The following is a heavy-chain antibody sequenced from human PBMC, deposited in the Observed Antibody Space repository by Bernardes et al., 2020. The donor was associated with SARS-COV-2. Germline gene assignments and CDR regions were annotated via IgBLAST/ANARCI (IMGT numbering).Heavy chain of an antibody. CDR2: TFYSGSP. D-gene: IGHD3-10*01. J-gene: IGHJ3*02. Sequence: SETLSLTCTVSGGSISSHYWSWVRQPPGKGLEWDGSTFYSGSPNYNPTLKSRFTISVDTSKNQFSLNLSSVTAADTAVYYCARSDSSGLLGFLGAFDIWGQGTMVTVSS. CDR3: ARSDSSGLLGFLGAFDI. V-gene: IGHV4-59*11. CDR1: GGSISSHY.